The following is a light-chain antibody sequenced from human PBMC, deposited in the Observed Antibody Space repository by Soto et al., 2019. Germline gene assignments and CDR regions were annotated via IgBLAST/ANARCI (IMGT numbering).Light chain of an antibody. CDR1: SSNIGANYD. J-gene: IGLJ1*01. CDR3: QSYDSTLSARDV. V-gene: IGLV1-40*01. Sequence: QSVLTQPPSASGTPGQRVAISCTGSSSNIGANYDVHWYQQRPGTAPKLLIFANSNRPSGVPDRFSGSKSGTSASLVITGLQAEDEGDYYCQSYDSTLSARDVFGTGTKVTVL. CDR2: ANS.